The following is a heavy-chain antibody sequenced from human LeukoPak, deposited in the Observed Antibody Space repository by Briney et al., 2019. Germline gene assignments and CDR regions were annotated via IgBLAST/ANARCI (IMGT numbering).Heavy chain of an antibody. D-gene: IGHD1-26*01. CDR1: GFTFSSYG. Sequence: QPGGSLRLSCAASGFTFSSYGMSWVRQAPGKGLEWVSAISGSGGSTYYADSVKGRFTISRDNSKNTLYLQMNSLRAEDTAVYYCASNKEIEVGVNRLHWFDPWGQGTLVTVSS. CDR2: ISGSGGST. J-gene: IGHJ5*02. CDR3: ASNKEIEVGVNRLHWFDP. V-gene: IGHV3-23*01.